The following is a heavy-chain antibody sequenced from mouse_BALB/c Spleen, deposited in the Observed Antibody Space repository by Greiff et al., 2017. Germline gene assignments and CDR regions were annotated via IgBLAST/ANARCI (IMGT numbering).Heavy chain of an antibody. J-gene: IGHJ4*01. D-gene: IGHD2-14*01. CDR1: GYTLTSYV. Sequence: EVKLQHSGPALVKPGASVKMSCKASGYTLTSYVTHWAKQKPGQGLEWIGYITPYNDGTKYNEKFKGKATLNSDKSSSKAYMEHSSLTSEDSAVYYCARPYRYDDGHAMDCWGQGTSVTV. CDR2: ITPYNDGT. V-gene: IGHV1-14*01. CDR3: ARPYRYDDGHAMDC.